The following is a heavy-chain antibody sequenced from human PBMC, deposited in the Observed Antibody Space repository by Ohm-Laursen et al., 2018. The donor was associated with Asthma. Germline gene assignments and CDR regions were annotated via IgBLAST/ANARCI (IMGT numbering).Heavy chain of an antibody. CDR1: GFSFTDAC. CDR3: ARDSGWNALDY. J-gene: IGHJ4*02. V-gene: IGHV3-7*05. D-gene: IGHD1-1*01. Sequence: SLRLSCAASGFSFTDACMTWVRQVPGKGLEWVANIKPDGTENAYLDSVRGRFTVSKDNAKNSLFLQMNSLRGEDTALYYCARDSGWNALDYWGQGTLVSVSS. CDR2: IKPDGTEN.